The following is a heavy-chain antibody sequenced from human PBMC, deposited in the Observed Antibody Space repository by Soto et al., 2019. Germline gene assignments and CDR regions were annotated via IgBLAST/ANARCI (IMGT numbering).Heavy chain of an antibody. CDR2: IYYSGST. D-gene: IGHD6-13*01. V-gene: IGHV4-59*08. CDR1: GGSISSYY. J-gene: IGHJ5*02. Sequence: PSETLSLTCTVSGGSISSYYWSWIRQPPGKGLEWIGYIYYSGSTYYNPSLKSRVTISVDTSKNQFSLKLSSVTAADTVVYYCARRVQRLVWDWFDPWGQGTLVTVSS. CDR3: ARRVQRLVWDWFDP.